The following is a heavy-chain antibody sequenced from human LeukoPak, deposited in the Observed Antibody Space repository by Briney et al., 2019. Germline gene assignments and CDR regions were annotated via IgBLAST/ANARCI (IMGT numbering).Heavy chain of an antibody. CDR1: GFTFSTYS. J-gene: IGHJ4*02. Sequence: GGSLRLSCAASGFTFSTYSMNWVRQAPGKGLEWVSYISSTSSGIYYADSVQGRFTTSRDNGKNSLYLQMNSLRAEDTAVYYCTRDANWNPDYWGQGTLVTVSS. CDR2: ISSTSSGI. CDR3: TRDANWNPDY. D-gene: IGHD1-1*01. V-gene: IGHV3-48*01.